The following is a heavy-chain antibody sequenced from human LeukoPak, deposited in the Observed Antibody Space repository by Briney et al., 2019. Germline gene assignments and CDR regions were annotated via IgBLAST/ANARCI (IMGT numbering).Heavy chain of an antibody. CDR2: ISGSGGST. V-gene: IGHV3-23*01. J-gene: IGHJ4*02. CDR3: AKGPRTYYYDSSGYYYDY. CDR1: GFTFSSYA. D-gene: IGHD3-22*01. Sequence: PGGSLRLSCAASGFTFSSYAMSWVRQAPGKGLEWVSAISGSGGSTYYADSVKGRFTISRDNSKNTLYLQMNSLRAEDTAVYYCAKGPRTYYYDSSGYYYDYWGQGTLVTVSS.